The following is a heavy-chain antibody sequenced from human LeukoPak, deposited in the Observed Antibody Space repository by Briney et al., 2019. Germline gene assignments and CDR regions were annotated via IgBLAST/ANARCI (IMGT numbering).Heavy chain of an antibody. J-gene: IGHJ4*02. CDR2: INHSGST. D-gene: IGHD6-13*01. CDR1: GGSFSGYY. V-gene: IGHV4-34*01. Sequence: SETLSLTCAAYGGSFSGYYWSWIRQPPGKGLEWIGEINHSGSTNYNPSLKSRVTISVDTSKKQFSLKLSSVTAADTAVYYCARGPYSSRHFDYWGQGTLVTVSA. CDR3: ARGPYSSRHFDY.